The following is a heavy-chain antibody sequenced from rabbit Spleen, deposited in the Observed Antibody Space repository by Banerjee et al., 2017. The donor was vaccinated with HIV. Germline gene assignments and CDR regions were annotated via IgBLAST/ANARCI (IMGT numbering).Heavy chain of an antibody. J-gene: IGHJ4*01. CDR3: GRGYTIYNWASDL. D-gene: IGHD1-1*01. Sequence: QSLEESGGGLVQPEGSLTLTCTASGFSFSSSYYMCWVRQAPGKGLERIACSYGGSSDYTYYASWAKGRFTISKTSSTTVTLQMTSLTAADTATYFCGRGYTIYNWASDLWGPGTLVTVS. CDR1: GFSFSSSYY. V-gene: IGHV1S40*01. CDR2: SYGGSSDYT.